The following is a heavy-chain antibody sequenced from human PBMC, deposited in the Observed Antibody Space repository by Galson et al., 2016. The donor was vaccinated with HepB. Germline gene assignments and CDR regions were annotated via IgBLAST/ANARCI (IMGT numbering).Heavy chain of an antibody. CDR1: GFPLSTNG. V-gene: IGHV3-33*01. D-gene: IGHD2-21*02. Sequence: SLRLSCAASGFPLSTNGMHWVRQAPGKGLEWVAVIWYDGSDKYYADSVKGRFTISRDNSKNTLYLQMNSLRAEDTAVYYCARSGGCGADCYAFDIWGHGTMVTVSS. J-gene: IGHJ3*02. CDR2: IWYDGSDK. CDR3: ARSGGCGADCYAFDI.